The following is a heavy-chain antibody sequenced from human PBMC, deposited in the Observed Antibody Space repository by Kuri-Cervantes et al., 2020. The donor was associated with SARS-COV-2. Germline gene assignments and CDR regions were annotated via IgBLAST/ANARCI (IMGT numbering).Heavy chain of an antibody. V-gene: IGHV3-7*04. CDR1: GFTLTSYW. CDR2: IKPDGSDK. CDR3: AMEDVVPATLRGYYYNNGMDV. J-gene: IGHJ6*02. Sequence: GGSMRLSCAASGFTLTSYWMSWVRQAPGKGLEWVANIKPDGSDKYYVDSVKGRFTISRDNAKNSLYLQMNSLRPEDTAVYYCAMEDVVPATLRGYYYNNGMDVWGQGTTVTVSS. D-gene: IGHD2-15*01.